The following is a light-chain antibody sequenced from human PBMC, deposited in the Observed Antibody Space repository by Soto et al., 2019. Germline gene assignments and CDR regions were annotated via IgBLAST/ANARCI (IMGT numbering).Light chain of an antibody. CDR2: GAS. J-gene: IGKJ4*01. CDR1: QHVTTTY. Sequence: IVLTQSPATLSLSPGERATLSCTASQHVTTTYIAWYQQKFGQAPRLLIYGASTRATGTPDRFTGGGFGPDFTLTISRVEPEDFAVYYCQQYDSSFTFGGGTKVEMK. CDR3: QQYDSSFT. V-gene: IGKV3-20*01.